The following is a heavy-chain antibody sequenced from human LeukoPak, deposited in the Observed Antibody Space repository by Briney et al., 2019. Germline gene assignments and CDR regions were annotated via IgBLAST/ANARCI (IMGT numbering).Heavy chain of an antibody. D-gene: IGHD6-6*01. V-gene: IGHV4-39*01. CDR2: IYYTGST. CDR1: GGSIRNTNYY. Sequence: SETLSLTCTVSGGSIRNTNYYWAWIRQPPGKGLEWIGSIYYTGSTYYNPSLKSRVTISVDTSKNQFSLKLSSVTAADTAVYYCARVGERQLVPCWFDPWGQGTLVTVSS. CDR3: ARVGERQLVPCWFDP. J-gene: IGHJ5*02.